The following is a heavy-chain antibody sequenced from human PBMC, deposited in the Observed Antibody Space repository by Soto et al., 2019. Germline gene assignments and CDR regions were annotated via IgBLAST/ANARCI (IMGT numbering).Heavy chain of an antibody. Sequence: SVKVSCKASGGTFSSYAISWVRQAPGQGLEWMGGIIPIFGTANYAQKFQGRVTITADESTSTAYMELSSLRSEDTAVYYCARDSSGYCSSTSCYFYYYGMDVWGQGTTVTVSS. V-gene: IGHV1-69*13. J-gene: IGHJ6*02. CDR3: ARDSSGYCSSTSCYFYYYGMDV. D-gene: IGHD2-2*03. CDR1: GGTFSSYA. CDR2: IIPIFGTA.